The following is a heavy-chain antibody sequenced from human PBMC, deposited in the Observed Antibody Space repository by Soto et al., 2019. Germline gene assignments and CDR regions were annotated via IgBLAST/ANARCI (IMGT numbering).Heavy chain of an antibody. J-gene: IGHJ3*02. CDR3: ARLRVVTTLASAFHI. CDR2: IYYSGST. V-gene: IGHV4-39*01. D-gene: IGHD2-21*02. CDR1: GGSISSSSYY. Sequence: QLQLQESGPGLVKPSETLSLTCTVSGGSISSSSYYWGWIRQPPGKGLEWIGSIYYSGSTYYNPSLTSRVTISVDSSKNQLSLKLSSVTVEDTAVYYCARLRVVTTLASAFHIWGQGTMVTVSS.